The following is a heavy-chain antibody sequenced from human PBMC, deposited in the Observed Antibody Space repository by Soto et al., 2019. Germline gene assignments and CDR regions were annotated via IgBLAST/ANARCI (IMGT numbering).Heavy chain of an antibody. J-gene: IGHJ1*01. V-gene: IGHV5-51*01. CDR1: GYSFTSYW. Sequence: RESMKISCKGSGYSFTSYWSGCVRQMPGKGLEWMAIIYPGDSDTSYSPSFHGQVTISADKSISTAYLQWSRLQASDTAMYYCATTTVASFQHWGQGTLVTVSS. CDR2: IYPGDSDT. CDR3: ATTTVASFQH. D-gene: IGHD4-17*01.